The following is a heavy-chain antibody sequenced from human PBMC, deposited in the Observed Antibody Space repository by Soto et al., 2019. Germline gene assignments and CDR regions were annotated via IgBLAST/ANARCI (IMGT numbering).Heavy chain of an antibody. CDR2: IWNDGNGY. V-gene: IGHV3-33*01. CDR3: ARRQISPPTRGAASARGGMDV. CDR1: GFTFNNYG. J-gene: IGHJ6*02. Sequence: QVQLVESGGGVVQPGRSLRLSCAASGFTFNNYGMHWVRQAPGKGLEWVAVIWNDGNGYYYANSVKGRFTISRDNSKNTLYLQKSSLRAEDTAVYYCARRQISPPTRGAASARGGMDVWGQGTTVTVSS. D-gene: IGHD6-13*01.